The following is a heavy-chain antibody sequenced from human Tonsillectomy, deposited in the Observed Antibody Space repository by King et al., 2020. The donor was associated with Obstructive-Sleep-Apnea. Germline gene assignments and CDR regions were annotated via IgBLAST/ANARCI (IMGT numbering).Heavy chain of an antibody. CDR3: ARDRKKYSSSWYVDYFDY. J-gene: IGHJ4*02. D-gene: IGHD6-13*01. Sequence: VQLVESGGGLVQPGGSLRLSCAASGFTLSSYWMSWVRQAPGKGLEWVANIKQDGGEKYYVDSVKGRFTISRDNAKNSLYLQMNSLRAEDTAVYYCARDRKKYSSSWYVDYFDYWGQGTLVTVSS. CDR2: IKQDGGEK. V-gene: IGHV3-7*03. CDR1: GFTLSSYW.